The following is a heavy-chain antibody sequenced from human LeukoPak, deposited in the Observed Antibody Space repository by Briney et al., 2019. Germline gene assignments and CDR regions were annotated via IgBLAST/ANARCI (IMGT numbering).Heavy chain of an antibody. CDR2: ISAYNGNT. CDR1: GYTFTSYG. V-gene: IGHV1-18*01. Sequence: GASVKVSCKASGYTFTSYGISWVRQAPGQGLEWMGWISAYNGNTNYAQKLQGRVTMTTDTFTSTAYMELRSLRSDDTAVYYCARDLLYDSSGYTNYFDYWAREPWSPSPQ. CDR3: ARDLLYDSSGYTNYFDY. D-gene: IGHD3-22*01. J-gene: IGHJ4*02.